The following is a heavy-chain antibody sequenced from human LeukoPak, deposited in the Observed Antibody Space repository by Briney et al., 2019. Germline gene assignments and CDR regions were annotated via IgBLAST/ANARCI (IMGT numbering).Heavy chain of an antibody. Sequence: ASVKVSCKVSGYTLTELSMHWVRRAPGKGLEWMGGFDPEDGETIYAQKFQGRVTMTEDTSTDTAYMELSSLRSEDTAVYYCATGLGYCSGGSCYEGEDDAFDIWGQGTMVTVSS. V-gene: IGHV1-24*01. CDR3: ATGLGYCSGGSCYEGEDDAFDI. J-gene: IGHJ3*02. CDR1: GYTLTELS. D-gene: IGHD2-15*01. CDR2: FDPEDGET.